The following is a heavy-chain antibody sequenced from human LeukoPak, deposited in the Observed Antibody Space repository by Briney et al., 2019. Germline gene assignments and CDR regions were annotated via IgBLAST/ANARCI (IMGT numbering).Heavy chain of an antibody. CDR1: GGTFSSYG. D-gene: IGHD4-23*01. Sequence: SVKVSCKASGGTFSSYGISWVRQAPGQGLEWMGGIIPIFGTANYAQKFQGRVTITADESTSTAYMELSSLRSEDTAVYYCARADYGGNSRVYYYYGMDVWGQGTTVTVSS. CDR2: IIPIFGTA. CDR3: ARADYGGNSRVYYYYGMDV. V-gene: IGHV1-69*13. J-gene: IGHJ6*02.